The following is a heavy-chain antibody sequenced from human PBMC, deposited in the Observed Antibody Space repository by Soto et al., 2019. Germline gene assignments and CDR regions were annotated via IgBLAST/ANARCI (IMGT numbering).Heavy chain of an antibody. J-gene: IGHJ4*02. CDR2: MNPNSGNT. Sequence: ASVKVSCKASGYTFTSYDINWVLQATGQGLEWMGWMNPNSGNTGYAQKFQGRVTMTRNTSISTAYMELSSLRSEDTAVYYCARGGYYYDSSGYCFDYWGQGTLVTV. CDR1: GYTFTSYD. D-gene: IGHD3-22*01. V-gene: IGHV1-8*01. CDR3: ARGGYYYDSSGYCFDY.